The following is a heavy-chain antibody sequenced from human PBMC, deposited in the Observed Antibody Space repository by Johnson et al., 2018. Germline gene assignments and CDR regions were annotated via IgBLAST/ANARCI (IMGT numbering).Heavy chain of an antibody. CDR3: ARGFVHYPTITFGGVIANDALDV. CDR2: INHHGNP. Sequence: QVQLQQWGAGLLRXSRTLSLXCAVSGGSFSDYYWSWIRQSPEKGLEWIGEINHHGNPNYNPSLKSRVAISSATSKTQFSLRLNSVTAADTAVYYCARGFVHYPTITFGGVIANDALDVWGQGTLVTVSS. CDR1: GGSFSDYY. J-gene: IGHJ3*01. D-gene: IGHD3-16*02. V-gene: IGHV4-34*01.